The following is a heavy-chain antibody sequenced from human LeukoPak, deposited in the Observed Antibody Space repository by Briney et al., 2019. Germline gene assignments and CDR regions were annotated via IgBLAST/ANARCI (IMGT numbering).Heavy chain of an antibody. Sequence: GGSLRLSCATSGFTFGRHGFYWVRQAPGKGREWVAVIWYDGSNKYYSASVKGRSTISRDNSKNTLYLEMNSLRAEDTAVYYCARDVSYNSLDYWGQGTLVTVSS. J-gene: IGHJ4*02. CDR3: ARDVSYNSLDY. CDR1: GFTFGRHG. CDR2: IWYDGSNK. V-gene: IGHV3-33*07. D-gene: IGHD6-13*01.